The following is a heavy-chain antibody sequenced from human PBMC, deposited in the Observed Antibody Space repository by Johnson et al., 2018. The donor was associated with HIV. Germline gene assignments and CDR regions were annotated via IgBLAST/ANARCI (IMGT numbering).Heavy chain of an antibody. V-gene: IGHV3-72*01. Sequence: VQLVESGGGLVKPGGSLRLSCAASGFTFSDYYMSWIRQAPGKGLEWVGRIRSKANSYATAYAASVKGRFTIARDDSKNTLYRQMNSLRAEDTAVYYCAKAYGPGCDGFDIWGQGTMVTVSS. J-gene: IGHJ3*02. CDR2: IRSKANSYAT. D-gene: IGHD2-21*01. CDR1: GFTFSDYY. CDR3: AKAYGPGCDGFDI.